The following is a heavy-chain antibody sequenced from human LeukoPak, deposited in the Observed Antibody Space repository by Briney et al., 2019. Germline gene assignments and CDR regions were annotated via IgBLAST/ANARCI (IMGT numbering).Heavy chain of an antibody. D-gene: IGHD3-10*01. Sequence: PSETLSLTCAVYGGSFSGYYWSWIRQPPGKGLEWVSSISASGGSTYYANSVKGRFTISRDNSKNTLYLQMNSLRAEDTAVYYCAKRGNLIRGPHYYNWFDPWGQGTLVTVSS. CDR2: ISASGGST. CDR3: AKRGNLIRGPHYYNWFDP. V-gene: IGHV3-23*01. J-gene: IGHJ5*02. CDR1: GGSFSGYY.